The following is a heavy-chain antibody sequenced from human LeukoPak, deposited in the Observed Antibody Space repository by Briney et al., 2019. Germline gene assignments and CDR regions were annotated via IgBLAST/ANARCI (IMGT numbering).Heavy chain of an antibody. J-gene: IGHJ4*02. D-gene: IGHD1-26*01. CDR2: INHSGST. CDR3: ASRRLYSGSYF. V-gene: IGHV4-34*01. CDR1: GGSFSGYH. Sequence: SETLSLTCAVYGGSFSGYHWSWIRQPPGKGLEWIGEINHSGSTNYNPSLKSRVTISVDTSKNQFSLKLSSVTAADTAVYYCASRRLYSGSYFWGQGTLVTVSS.